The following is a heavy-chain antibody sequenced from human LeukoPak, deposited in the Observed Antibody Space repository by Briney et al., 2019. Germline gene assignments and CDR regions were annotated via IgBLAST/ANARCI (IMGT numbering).Heavy chain of an antibody. CDR1: GYTFTAYY. V-gene: IGHV1-2*02. Sequence: ASVKVSCKASGYTFTAYYMHWVRQAPGQGLEWMGWINPNNGGTNYAQKFQGRVTMARDTSISTAYMELSRLRSDDTAVYYCARLGRFLRVDYFDYWGQGSLVTVSS. CDR3: ARLGRFLRVDYFDY. CDR2: INPNNGGT. D-gene: IGHD3-10*01. J-gene: IGHJ4*02.